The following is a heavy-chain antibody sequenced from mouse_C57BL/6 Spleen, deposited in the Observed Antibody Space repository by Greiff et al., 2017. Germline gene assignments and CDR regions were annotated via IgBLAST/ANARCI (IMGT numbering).Heavy chain of an antibody. CDR3: TGYGSSYGAY. J-gene: IGHJ3*01. CDR1: GFTFSNYW. Sequence: EVQLQESGGGLVQPGGSMKLSCVASGFTFSNYWMNWVRQSPEKGLEWVAQIRLKSDNYATHYAESVKGRFTISRDDSKSSVYLQMNNLRAEDTGIYYCTGYGSSYGAYWGQGTLVTVSA. D-gene: IGHD1-1*01. V-gene: IGHV6-3*01. CDR2: IRLKSDNYAT.